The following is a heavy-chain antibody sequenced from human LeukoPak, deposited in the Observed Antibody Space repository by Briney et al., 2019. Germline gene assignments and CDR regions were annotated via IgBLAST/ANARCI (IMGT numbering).Heavy chain of an antibody. CDR2: ISGNSGAT. J-gene: IGHJ4*02. Sequence: GGSLRLSCATSGFTFSSYPMSWVRQAPGRGLESVSVISGNSGATYYADSVKGRFTISRDNAKNTVYLQMNNLRGEDTALYYCSKAGDTNYYRHGDYWGQGTLVTVSS. CDR3: SKAGDTNYYRHGDY. CDR1: GFTFSSYP. D-gene: IGHD4-11*01. V-gene: IGHV3-23*01.